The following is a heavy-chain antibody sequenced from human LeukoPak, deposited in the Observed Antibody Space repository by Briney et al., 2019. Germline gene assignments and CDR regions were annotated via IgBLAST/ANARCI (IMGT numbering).Heavy chain of an antibody. CDR2: MNPNSGNT. D-gene: IGHD6-13*01. CDR1: GYTFTSYD. V-gene: IGHV1-8*01. CDR3: ARKNVAAAGRNWFDP. J-gene: IGHJ5*02. Sequence: ASVKVSCKASGYTFTSYDINWVRQATGLGLEWMGWMNPNSGNTGYAQKFQGRVTMTRNTSISTAYMELSSLRPEDTAVYYCARKNVAAAGRNWFDPWGQGTLVTVSS.